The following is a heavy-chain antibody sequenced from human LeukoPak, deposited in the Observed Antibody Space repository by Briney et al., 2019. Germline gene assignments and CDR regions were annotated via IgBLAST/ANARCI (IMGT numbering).Heavy chain of an antibody. J-gene: IGHJ4*02. Sequence: PGGSLRLSCAASGFTFSNAWMSWVRQAPGKGLEWVGRIKSKTDGGTTDYAAPVKGRFTISRDDSKNTLYLQMNSLRTEDTAVYYCTSQTTDFWSGYYTGRGVDYWGRGTLVTVSS. CDR2: IKSKTDGGTT. CDR3: TSQTTDFWSGYYTGRGVDY. CDR1: GFTFSNAW. D-gene: IGHD3-3*01. V-gene: IGHV3-15*01.